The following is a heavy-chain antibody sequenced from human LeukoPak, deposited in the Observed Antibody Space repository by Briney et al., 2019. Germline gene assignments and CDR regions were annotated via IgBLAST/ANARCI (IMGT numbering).Heavy chain of an antibody. CDR2: ISYDGSNK. CDR3: ARDPGLSSSLPG. V-gene: IGHV3-30-3*01. Sequence: PGGSLRLSCAPSGFTFSSYAMHWVRQAPGKGLEWVAVISYDGSNKYYADSVKGRFTISRDNSKNTLYLQMNSLRAEDTAVYYCARDPGLSSSLPGWGQGTLVTVSS. CDR1: GFTFSSYA. D-gene: IGHD6-13*01. J-gene: IGHJ4*02.